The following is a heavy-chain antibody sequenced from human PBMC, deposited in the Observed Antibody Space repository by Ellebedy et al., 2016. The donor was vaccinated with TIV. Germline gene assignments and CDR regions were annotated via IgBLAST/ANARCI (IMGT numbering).Heavy chain of an antibody. Sequence: MPSETLSLTCAVSGSSISSSNWWNWVRQTPGKGLEWIGEIYQSGSTNYNPSLKSRVTISVDKSKNQFSLKLTSVTAADTAVYYCARAPAGTQQSPLDYWGQGTLVTVSS. CDR2: IYQSGST. V-gene: IGHV4-4*02. CDR3: ARAPAGTQQSPLDY. CDR1: GSSISSSNW. J-gene: IGHJ4*02. D-gene: IGHD6-13*01.